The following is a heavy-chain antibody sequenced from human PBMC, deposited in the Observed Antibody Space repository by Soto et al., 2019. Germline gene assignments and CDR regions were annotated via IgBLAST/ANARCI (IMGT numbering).Heavy chain of an antibody. D-gene: IGHD2-2*01. J-gene: IGHJ6*02. CDR2: INAGNGNT. Sequence: ASVKVSCKASGYTFTSYAMHWVRQAPGQRLEWMGWINAGNGNTKYSQKFQGRFTISRDSSNQTLFLHMNSLRVEDTAIYYCARWGPWPQYPRTNGMDVWGQGTMVTVSS. CDR3: ARWGPWPQYPRTNGMDV. V-gene: IGHV1-3*01. CDR1: GYTFTSYA.